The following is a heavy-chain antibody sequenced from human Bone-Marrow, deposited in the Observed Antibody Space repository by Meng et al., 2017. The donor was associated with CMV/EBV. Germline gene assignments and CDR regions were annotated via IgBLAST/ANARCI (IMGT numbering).Heavy chain of an antibody. D-gene: IGHD3-3*01. CDR2: IKQGGSEK. V-gene: IGHV3-7*01. CDR3: ARGIS. CDR1: GFTISSYW. Sequence: GGSLRLSCAASGFTISSYWMSWVRQAPGKGLEWVANIKQGGSEKYYVDSVKGRFTISRDNAKNSLYLQMNSVRAEDTAVYYCARGISWGQGTLVTVSS. J-gene: IGHJ5*02.